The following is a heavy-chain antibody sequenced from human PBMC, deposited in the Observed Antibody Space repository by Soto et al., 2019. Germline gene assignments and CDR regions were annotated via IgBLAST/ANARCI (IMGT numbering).Heavy chain of an antibody. CDR1: GGSISSGGYY. V-gene: IGHV4-31*03. CDR2: IYYSGST. CDR3: ARDRQQLVRTRHYNDEPTAGYNWFDP. J-gene: IGHJ5*02. D-gene: IGHD6-6*01. Sequence: KTSETLSLTCTVSGGSISSGGYYWSWIRQHPGKGLEWIGYIYYSGSTYYNPSLKSRVTISVDTSKNQFSLKLSSVTAADTAVYYCARDRQQLVRTRHYNDEPTAGYNWFDPWGQGTLVTVSS.